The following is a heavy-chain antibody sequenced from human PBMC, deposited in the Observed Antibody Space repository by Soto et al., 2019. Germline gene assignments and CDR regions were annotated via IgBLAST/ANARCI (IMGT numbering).Heavy chain of an antibody. CDR2: IYYSGST. CDR1: GGSISSGDYF. J-gene: IGHJ4*02. D-gene: IGHD5-12*01. V-gene: IGHV4-30-4*01. Sequence: SETLSLTCTVSGGSISSGDYFWSWIRQHPGKGLEWIGYIYYSGSTYYNPSLKSRVTISVDRSKNQFSLKLSSVTAADTAVYYCASGGYSGYGHIDYWGQGTLVTVSS. CDR3: ASGGYSGYGHIDY.